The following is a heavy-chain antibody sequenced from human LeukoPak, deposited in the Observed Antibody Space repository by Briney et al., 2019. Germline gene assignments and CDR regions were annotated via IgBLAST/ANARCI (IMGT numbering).Heavy chain of an antibody. Sequence: GGSLRLSCAASGFTFDDYAMHWVRQAPGKGLEWVSLISGDGGSTYYADSVKGRFTISRDNSKNSLYLQMNSLRTEDTALYYCASESGYYYDSSGTSAWGQGTLVTVSS. CDR1: GFTFDDYA. J-gene: IGHJ5*02. V-gene: IGHV3-43*02. CDR2: ISGDGGST. CDR3: ASESGYYYDSSGTSA. D-gene: IGHD3-22*01.